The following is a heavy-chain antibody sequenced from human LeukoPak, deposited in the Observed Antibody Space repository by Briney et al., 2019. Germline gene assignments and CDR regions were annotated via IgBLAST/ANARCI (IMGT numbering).Heavy chain of an antibody. CDR2: MSYDGSKK. D-gene: IGHD5-24*01. V-gene: IGHV3-30*03. CDR3: ARDREARRADY. Sequence: GGSLRLSCAASGLALSGFGMHWVRQAPGKGLEWVTVMSYDGSKKDYADSVKGRFTISRDNSKNTLYLQMNSLRAEDTAVYYCARDREARRADYWGQGTLVTVSS. CDR1: GLALSGFG. J-gene: IGHJ4*02.